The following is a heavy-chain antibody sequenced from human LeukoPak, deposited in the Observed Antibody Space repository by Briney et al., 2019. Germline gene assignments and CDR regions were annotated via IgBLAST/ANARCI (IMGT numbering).Heavy chain of an antibody. V-gene: IGHV4-34*01. D-gene: IGHD6-13*01. Sequence: SETLSLTCAVYGGSFSGYYWSWIRQPPGKGLEWIEEINHSGSTNYNPSLKSRVTISVDTSKNQFSLKLSSVTAADTAVYYCARGTGYSSSWYKYYYYMDVWGKGTTVTVSS. CDR1: GGSFSGYY. J-gene: IGHJ6*03. CDR2: INHSGST. CDR3: ARGTGYSSSWYKYYYYMDV.